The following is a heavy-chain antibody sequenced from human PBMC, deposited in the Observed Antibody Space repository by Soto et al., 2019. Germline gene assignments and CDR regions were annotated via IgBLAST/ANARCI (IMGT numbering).Heavy chain of an antibody. CDR3: ARDRVFSSSWVRAFDI. J-gene: IGHJ3*02. CDR1: GFTFSDYY. CDR2: ISSSGSTI. V-gene: IGHV3-11*01. Sequence: GGSLRLSCAASGFTFSDYYMSWIRQAPGKGLEWVSYISSSGSTIYYADSVKGRFTISRDKAKNSLYLQMNSLRAEDTAVYYCARDRVFSSSWVRAFDIWGQGTMVTVSS. D-gene: IGHD6-6*01.